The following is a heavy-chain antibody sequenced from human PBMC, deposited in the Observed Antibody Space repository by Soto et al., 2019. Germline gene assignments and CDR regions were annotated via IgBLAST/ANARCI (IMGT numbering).Heavy chain of an antibody. CDR1: GFTFDDYA. Sequence: GGSLRLSCAASGFTFDDYAMHWVRQAPGKGLEWVSGISWNSGSIGYADSVKGRFTISRDNAKNSLYLQMNSLRAEDTALYYCAKGGSGYSSGWFFDYWGQGTLVTVSS. V-gene: IGHV3-9*01. D-gene: IGHD6-19*01. J-gene: IGHJ4*02. CDR3: AKGGSGYSSGWFFDY. CDR2: ISWNSGSI.